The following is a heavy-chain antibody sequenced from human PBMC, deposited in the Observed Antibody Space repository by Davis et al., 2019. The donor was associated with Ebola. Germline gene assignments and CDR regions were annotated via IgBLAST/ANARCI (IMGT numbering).Heavy chain of an antibody. V-gene: IGHV1-3*01. Sequence: ASVKVSCKASGFILTNYAIHWVRQAPGQRLEWMGWINAGNGNTKYSQKFQGRVTITRDTSARTAYMELNSLRSEDTAVYYCARDGGGWVWSGYFMDVWGKGTTVTVSS. CDR1: GFILTNYA. CDR2: INAGNGNT. CDR3: ARDGGGWVWSGYFMDV. D-gene: IGHD3-3*01. J-gene: IGHJ6*03.